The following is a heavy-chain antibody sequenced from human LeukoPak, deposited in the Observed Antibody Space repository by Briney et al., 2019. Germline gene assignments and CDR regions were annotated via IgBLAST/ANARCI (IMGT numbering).Heavy chain of an antibody. V-gene: IGHV4-34*01. Sequence: SETLSLTCDVYGGSFSGYYWSWIRQPPEKGLEWIGEINHSGSTDYNPSLESRVTISVDTSENQFSLKLSSVTAADTAVYYCARGQRSSSWYYYYGMDVWGQGTTVTVSS. CDR3: ARGQRSSSWYYYYGMDV. CDR2: INHSGST. CDR1: GGSFSGYY. D-gene: IGHD6-13*01. J-gene: IGHJ6*02.